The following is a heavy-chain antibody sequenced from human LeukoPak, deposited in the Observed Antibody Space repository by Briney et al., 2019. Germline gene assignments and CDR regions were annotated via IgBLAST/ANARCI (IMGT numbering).Heavy chain of an antibody. CDR1: GFTVSSNY. J-gene: IGHJ4*02. CDR3: AKDLGYLIPDY. D-gene: IGHD3-16*01. V-gene: IGHV3-53*01. CDR2: IYSGGST. Sequence: GGSLRLSCAASGFTVSSNYMSWVRQAPGKGLGWVSVIYSGGSTYYADSVKGRFTISRDNSKNTLYLQMNSLRAEDTAVYYCAKDLGYLIPDYWGQGTLVTVSS.